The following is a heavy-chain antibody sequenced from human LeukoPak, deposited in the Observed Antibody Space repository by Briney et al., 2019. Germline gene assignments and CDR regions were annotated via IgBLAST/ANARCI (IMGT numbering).Heavy chain of an antibody. D-gene: IGHD3-22*01. CDR3: TTAGLWEMYCDSSGYIDY. Sequence: GGSLRLSCAASGFTFSNAWMSWVRQAPGKGLEWVGRIKSKTDGGTTDYAAPVKGRFTISRDDSKNTLYLQMNSLKTEDTAVYYCTTAGLWEMYCDSSGYIDYWGQGTLVTVSS. CDR2: IKSKTDGGTT. V-gene: IGHV3-15*01. CDR1: GFTFSNAW. J-gene: IGHJ4*02.